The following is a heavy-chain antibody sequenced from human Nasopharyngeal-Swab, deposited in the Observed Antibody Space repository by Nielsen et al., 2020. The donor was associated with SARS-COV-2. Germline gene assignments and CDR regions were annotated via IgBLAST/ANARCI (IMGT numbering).Heavy chain of an antibody. D-gene: IGHD6-19*01. CDR3: ARDRYSSE. Sequence: GESLKISCAASGFTFGRFCMTWVRQAPGKGLEWVANIKEDGSETNYVDSVKGRFTISRDNAKNSLYLQMNSLRAEDTAVYHCARDRYSSEWGQGSLVTVSS. CDR1: GFTFGRFC. V-gene: IGHV3-7*01. CDR2: IKEDGSET. J-gene: IGHJ4*02.